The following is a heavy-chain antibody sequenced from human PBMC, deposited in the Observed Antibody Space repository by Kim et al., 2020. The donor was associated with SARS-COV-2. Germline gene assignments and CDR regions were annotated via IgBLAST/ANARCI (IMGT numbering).Heavy chain of an antibody. CDR2: ISTYNGNT. V-gene: IGHV1-18*01. CDR3: ARGAISSTGSLDY. D-gene: IGHD2-15*01. Sequence: ASVKVSCKTSGYTFSDFGITWVRQVPGQGLEWMGWISTYNGNTNYVQKLQGRVTMAADTSTSTSYMELRSLTSDDTAVYFCARGAISSTGSLDYWGQGTLVTVSS. CDR1: GYTFSDFG. J-gene: IGHJ4*02.